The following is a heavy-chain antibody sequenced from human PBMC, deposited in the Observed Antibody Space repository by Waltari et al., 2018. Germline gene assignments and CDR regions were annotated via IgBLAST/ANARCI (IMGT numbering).Heavy chain of an antibody. J-gene: IGHJ6*03. Sequence: EVQLVQSGAEVKKPGESLKISCKGSGYSFTSYWIGWVRQMPGKGLEWMGIIYPGDSGTRYSPSFQGQVTISADKSISTAYLQWSSLKASDTAMYYCARHRRTTGYYYYMDVWGKGTTVTISS. CDR1: GYSFTSYW. CDR2: IYPGDSGT. V-gene: IGHV5-51*01. D-gene: IGHD1-7*01. CDR3: ARHRRTTGYYYYMDV.